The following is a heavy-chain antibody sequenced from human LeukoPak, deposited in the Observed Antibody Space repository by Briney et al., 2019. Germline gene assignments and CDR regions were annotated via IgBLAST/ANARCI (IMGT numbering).Heavy chain of an antibody. Sequence: ASVKVSCKASGYTFTNYAMHWVRQAPGQRLEWMGWINAGNGNTKYSQKFQGRVTITRDTSASTAYMELSSLRSEDTAVYYCARVGAAAGPYYFDYWGQGSLVTVSS. CDR1: GYTFTNYA. V-gene: IGHV1-3*01. CDR3: ARVGAAAGPYYFDY. D-gene: IGHD6-13*01. J-gene: IGHJ4*02. CDR2: INAGNGNT.